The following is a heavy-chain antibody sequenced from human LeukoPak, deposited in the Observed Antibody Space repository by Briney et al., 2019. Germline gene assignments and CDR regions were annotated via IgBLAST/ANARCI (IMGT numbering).Heavy chain of an antibody. V-gene: IGHV3-23*01. CDR1: GFTFSSYA. CDR2: ISGSGGRT. J-gene: IGHJ4*02. Sequence: GGSLRLSCAASGFTFSSYAMSWVRPALGKGLEWVSAISGSGGRTYYADSVKGRFTISRDNSKNTLYLQMNSLRAEDTAVYYCAKDRYSSSWYDYWGQGTLVTVSS. CDR3: AKDRYSSSWYDY. D-gene: IGHD6-13*01.